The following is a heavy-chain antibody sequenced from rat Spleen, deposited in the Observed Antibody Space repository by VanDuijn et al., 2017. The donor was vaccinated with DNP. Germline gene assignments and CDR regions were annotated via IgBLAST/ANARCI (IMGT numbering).Heavy chain of an antibody. V-gene: IGHV5S13*01. Sequence: EVQLVESGGGLVQPGRSLKLSCAVSGFTFSNHGMAWVRQAPTKGLEWVASISTGGGITFYRDSVKGRFTISSDDAKNTQYLQMDSLRSEDTATYYCARHEDSSSYIYGFAYWGQGTLVTVSS. D-gene: IGHD1-2*01. CDR3: ARHEDSSSYIYGFAY. J-gene: IGHJ3*01. CDR2: ISTGGGIT. CDR1: GFTFSNHG.